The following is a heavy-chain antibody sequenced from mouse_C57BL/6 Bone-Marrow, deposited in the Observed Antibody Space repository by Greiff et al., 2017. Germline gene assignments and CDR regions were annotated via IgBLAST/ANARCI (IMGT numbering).Heavy chain of an antibody. CDR1: GYTFTSYW. J-gene: IGHJ2*01. CDR3: ASYNGGFDY. Sequence: QVQLKQPGAELVRPGTSVKLSCKASGYTFTSYWMHWVKQRPGQGLEWIGVIDPSDSYTKYNQKFKGKATLTVDPSSSTAYMQLSSLTSEDSAVYYCASYNGGFDYWGQGTTLTVSS. D-gene: IGHD1-2*01. CDR2: IDPSDSYT. V-gene: IGHV1-59*01.